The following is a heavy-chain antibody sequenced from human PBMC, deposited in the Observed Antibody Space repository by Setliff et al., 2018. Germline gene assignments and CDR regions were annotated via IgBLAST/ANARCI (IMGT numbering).Heavy chain of an antibody. D-gene: IGHD3-3*01. Sequence: ASVKVSCKASGGIFNSFSITWVRQAPGQGLEWMGRIIPDNGNRKYSQRFQGRVTITRDTSASTVFLELSTLRSEDTAVYYCTRDFLGATASFDIWGQGTMVTVSS. V-gene: IGHV1-3*01. J-gene: IGHJ3*02. CDR1: GGIFNSFS. CDR3: TRDFLGATASFDI. CDR2: IIPDNGNR.